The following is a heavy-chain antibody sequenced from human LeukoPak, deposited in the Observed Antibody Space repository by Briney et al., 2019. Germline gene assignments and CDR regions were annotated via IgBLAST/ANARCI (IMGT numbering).Heavy chain of an antibody. J-gene: IGHJ3*02. CDR2: ISAYNGNT. CDR3: AREVYGSGSLSPPLLDAFDI. Sequence: ASVKVSCKASGYTFTSYGISWVRQAPGQGLEWMGWISAYNGNTNYAQKLQGRVTMTTDTSTSTAYMELRSLRSDDTAVYYCAREVYGSGSLSPPLLDAFDIWGQGTMVTVSS. CDR1: GYTFTSYG. D-gene: IGHD3-10*01. V-gene: IGHV1-18*01.